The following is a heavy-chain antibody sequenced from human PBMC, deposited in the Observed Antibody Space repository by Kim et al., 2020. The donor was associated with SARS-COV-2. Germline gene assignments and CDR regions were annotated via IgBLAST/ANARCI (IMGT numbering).Heavy chain of an antibody. D-gene: IGHD3-22*01. CDR2: ISYDGSNK. CDR1: GFTFSSYG. CDR3: AICYYYDSSGYWTEADAFDI. Sequence: GGSLRLSCAASGFTFSSYGMHWVRQAPGKGLEWVAVISYDGSNKYYADSVKGRFTISRDNSKNTLYLQMNSLRAEDTAVYYCAICYYYDSSGYWTEADAFDIWGQGTLVTVSS. J-gene: IGHJ3*02. V-gene: IGHV3-30*03.